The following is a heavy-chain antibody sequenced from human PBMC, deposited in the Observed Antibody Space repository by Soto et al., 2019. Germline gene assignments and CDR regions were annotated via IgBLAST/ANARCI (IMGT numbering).Heavy chain of an antibody. CDR2: ISSGGSII. V-gene: IGHV3-48*02. D-gene: IGHD4-4*01. CDR3: VTGQGYFDF. Sequence: GGSLRLCCAASGFTLSTYGMTWVRQAPGKGLEWVSYISSGGSIIYYADSVKGRFTISRDNAKNSLFLQMNSLRDEDTALYYCVTGQGYFDFWGRGTLVTVSS. CDR1: GFTLSTYG. J-gene: IGHJ2*01.